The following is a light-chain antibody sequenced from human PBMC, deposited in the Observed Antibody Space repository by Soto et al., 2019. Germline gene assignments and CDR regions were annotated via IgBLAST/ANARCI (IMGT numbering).Light chain of an antibody. CDR2: AAS. V-gene: IGKV1-39*01. Sequence: DIQMTQSPSSLSASVGDSVTITCRASQSFSSYLNWYQQKPGKAPKLLIYAASSLQSGVPSRFSGSGSGTDFTLTISSLQPQDFATYYCQQSHITPLTFGGGTKVEIK. CDR1: QSFSSY. J-gene: IGKJ4*01. CDR3: QQSHITPLT.